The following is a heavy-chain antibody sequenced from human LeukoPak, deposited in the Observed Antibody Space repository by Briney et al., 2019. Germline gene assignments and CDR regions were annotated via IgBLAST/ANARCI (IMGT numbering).Heavy chain of an antibody. J-gene: IGHJ3*02. CDR1: GGSISSSSYY. CDR3: ARHSAHSSTNDAFDI. CDR2: IYYSGST. V-gene: IGHV4-39*07. D-gene: IGHD6-13*01. Sequence: PSETLSLTCTVSGGSISSSSYYGGWIRQPPGKGLEWIGSIYYSGSTYYNPSLKSRVTISVDTSKNQFSLKLSSVTAADTAVYYCARHSAHSSTNDAFDIWGQGTMVTVSS.